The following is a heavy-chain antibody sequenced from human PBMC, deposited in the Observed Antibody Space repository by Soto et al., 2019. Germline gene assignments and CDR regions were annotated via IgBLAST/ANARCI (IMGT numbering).Heavy chain of an antibody. CDR2: IYYSGST. Sequence: QVQLQESGPGLVKPSQTLSLTCTVSGGSISSGDYYWSWIRQPPGKGLEWIGYIYYSGSTYYNPSLKSRVTISVDTSKTQFSRKLSSVTAADTAVYYCARVDYDYVWGSYRYAFDIWGQGTMVTVSS. CDR1: GGSISSGDYY. V-gene: IGHV4-30-4*01. D-gene: IGHD3-16*02. J-gene: IGHJ3*02. CDR3: ARVDYDYVWGSYRYAFDI.